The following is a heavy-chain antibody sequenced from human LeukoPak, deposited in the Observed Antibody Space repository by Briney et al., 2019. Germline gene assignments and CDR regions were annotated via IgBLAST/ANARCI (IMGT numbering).Heavy chain of an antibody. CDR3: ARGGSMTTVTTELDY. Sequence: SVKVSCKASGGTFSSYAISWVRQAPGQGLEWMGGIIPIFGTANYAQKFQGRVTITTDESTSTAYMELSSLRSEDTAVYYCARGGSMTTVTTELDYWGQGTLVAVSS. J-gene: IGHJ4*02. D-gene: IGHD4-17*01. CDR1: GGTFSSYA. V-gene: IGHV1-69*05. CDR2: IIPIFGTA.